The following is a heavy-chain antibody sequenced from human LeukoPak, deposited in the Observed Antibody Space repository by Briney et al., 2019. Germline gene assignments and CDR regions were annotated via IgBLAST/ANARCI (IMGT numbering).Heavy chain of an antibody. CDR2: INHSGST. CDR1: AGSFSGYY. CDR3: ARRGVQGSSWSKPHQRGLGRFDP. D-gene: IGHD6-13*01. V-gene: IGHV4-34*01. J-gene: IGHJ5*02. Sequence: PPEALSLTCAVYAGSFSGYYWSWIRQPPGKGLEWIGEINHSGSTKYNPSLKSRVTISVDTSKNQFSLKLSSVTAADTAVYYCARRGVQGSSWSKPHQRGLGRFDPWGQGTLVTVSS.